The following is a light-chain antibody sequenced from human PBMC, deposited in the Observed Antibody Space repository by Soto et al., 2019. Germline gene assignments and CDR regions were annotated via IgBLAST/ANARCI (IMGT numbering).Light chain of an antibody. J-gene: IGLJ1*01. CDR3: QTWGTGPFV. V-gene: IGLV4-69*01. Sequence: QLVLTQSPSASASLGASVKLTCTLSSGHSSYAIAWHQQQPEKGPRYLMKLNSDGSHSKGDGIPDRFSGSSSGAERYLTISSLQSEDEADYYCQTWGTGPFVFVTGTKVTVL. CDR2: LNSDGSH. CDR1: SGHSSYA.